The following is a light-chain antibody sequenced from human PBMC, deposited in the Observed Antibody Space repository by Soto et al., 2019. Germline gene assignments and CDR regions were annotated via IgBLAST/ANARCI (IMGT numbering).Light chain of an antibody. CDR3: QQRRTWR. CDR1: QSISNY. J-gene: IGKJ4*01. Sequence: EIVLTQSPATLSLSPGERATLSCRASQSISNYLAWYQQTPGQAPRLLIYDASNRATGIPARFSGSGSGTAVTLTIRTLEPEDFAVYYCQQRRTWRFAVGTNVEIK. CDR2: DAS. V-gene: IGKV3-11*01.